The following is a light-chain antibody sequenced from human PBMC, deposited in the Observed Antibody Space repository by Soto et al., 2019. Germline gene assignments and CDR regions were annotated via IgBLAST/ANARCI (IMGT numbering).Light chain of an antibody. V-gene: IGLV2-14*01. CDR2: DVS. CDR3: SSYATSSTLVL. Sequence: QSALTQPASASGSPGQSITISCTGTSSDVGGSNHVSWYQQHPGKAPKLMIFDVSTRPSGVSNRFSGSKSGNTASLTISGIQAEDEADYYCSSYATSSTLVLFGGGTKLTVL. CDR1: SSDVGGSNH. J-gene: IGLJ3*02.